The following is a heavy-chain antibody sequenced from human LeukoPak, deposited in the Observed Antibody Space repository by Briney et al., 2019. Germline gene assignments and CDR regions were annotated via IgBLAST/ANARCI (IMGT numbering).Heavy chain of an antibody. V-gene: IGHV3-21*01. CDR2: ISSSSSYI. J-gene: IGHJ6*03. CDR3: ARATHAPGYYYYYMDV. CDR1: GFTFSSYS. Sequence: GGSLRLSCAASGFTFSSYSMNWVRQAPGKGLEWVSSISSSSSYIYYADSVKGRFTISRDNAKNSLYLQMNSLRAEDTAVYYCARATHAPGYYYYYMDVWGKGTTVTVSS.